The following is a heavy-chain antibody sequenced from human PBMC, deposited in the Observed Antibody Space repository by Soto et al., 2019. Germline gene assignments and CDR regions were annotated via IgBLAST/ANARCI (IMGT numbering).Heavy chain of an antibody. CDR3: TRDPNGDHIGAFDF. CDR2: ISGSGGGT. V-gene: IGHV3-23*01. Sequence: EVQVLDSGGGLVQPGGSLRLSCATSEFTFSAYAMTWVRQAPGEGLEWVSSISGSGGGTSYADSVKGRFSISRDNSKNTLYLRMNSLSVEDTAVYYCTRDPNGDHIGAFDFWGQGILVTVSS. D-gene: IGHD4-17*01. J-gene: IGHJ3*01. CDR1: EFTFSAYA.